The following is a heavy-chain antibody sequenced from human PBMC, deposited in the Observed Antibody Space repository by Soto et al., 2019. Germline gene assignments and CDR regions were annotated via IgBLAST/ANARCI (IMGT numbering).Heavy chain of an antibody. CDR2: IIPIFGTA. J-gene: IGHJ2*01. CDR3: ARGVTCYGDQEYFDL. CDR1: GGTFNSYA. Sequence: QVQLVQSGAEVKKPGSSLKVSCKTSGGTFNSYAISWVRQSPGQGLEWMGGIIPIFGTANYAQNFQGSVTVTADESMSTAYMELSSLRSEDTAVYYCARGVTCYGDQEYFDLWGRGTLVIVSS. D-gene: IGHD4-17*01. V-gene: IGHV1-69*12.